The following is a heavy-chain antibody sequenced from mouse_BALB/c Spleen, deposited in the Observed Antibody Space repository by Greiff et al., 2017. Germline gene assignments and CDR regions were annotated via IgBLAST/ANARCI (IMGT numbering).Heavy chain of an antibody. D-gene: IGHD2-2*01. CDR1: GFTFSSYA. CDR2: ISSGGST. J-gene: IGHJ3*01. Sequence: EVQRVESGGGLVKPGGSLKLSCAASGFTFSSYAMSWVRQTPEKRLEWVASISSGGSTYYPDSVKGRFTISRDNARNILYLQMSSLRSEDTAMYYCARGLDGYAWFAYWGQGTLVTVSA. V-gene: IGHV5-6-5*01. CDR3: ARGLDGYAWFAY.